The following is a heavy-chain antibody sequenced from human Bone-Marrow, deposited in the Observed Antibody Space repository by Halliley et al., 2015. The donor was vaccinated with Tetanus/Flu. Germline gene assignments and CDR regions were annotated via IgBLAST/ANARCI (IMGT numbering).Heavy chain of an antibody. V-gene: IGHV3-7*04. CDR3: AREGAGLDY. CDR2: RNGDGSDI. Sequence: KGLEWVANRNGDGSDINYVDSVEGRFTISRDNAKNTLFLQMNHLRAEDTAVYYCAREGAGLDYWGQGTLVTVSS. J-gene: IGHJ4*02.